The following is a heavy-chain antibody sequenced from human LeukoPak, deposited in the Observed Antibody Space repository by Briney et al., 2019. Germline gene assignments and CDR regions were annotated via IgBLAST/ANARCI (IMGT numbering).Heavy chain of an antibody. V-gene: IGHV1-2*02. Sequence: ASVKVSCKASGYTFTGYYMHWVRQAPGQGLEWMGWINPNSGGTNYAQKFQGRVTMTRDTSISTAYMELSRLRSDDTAVYYCARTIFSGYYYGMDVWGQGTTVTVSS. J-gene: IGHJ6*02. CDR3: ARTIFSGYYYGMDV. CDR1: GYTFTGYY. CDR2: INPNSGGT. D-gene: IGHD3-9*01.